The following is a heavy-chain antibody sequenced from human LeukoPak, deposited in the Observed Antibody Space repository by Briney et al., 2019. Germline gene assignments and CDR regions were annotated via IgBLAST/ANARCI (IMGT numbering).Heavy chain of an antibody. CDR3: ARGGLYPYYFDY. CDR1: GGSISSYY. CDR2: IYYSGST. J-gene: IGHJ4*02. V-gene: IGHV4-59*01. D-gene: IGHD2-15*01. Sequence: SETLSLTCTVSGGSISSYYWSWIRQPPGKGLEWIGYIYYSGSTNYNPSLKSRVTISVGTSKNQFSLKLSSVTAADTAVYYCARGGLYPYYFDYWGQGTLVTVSS.